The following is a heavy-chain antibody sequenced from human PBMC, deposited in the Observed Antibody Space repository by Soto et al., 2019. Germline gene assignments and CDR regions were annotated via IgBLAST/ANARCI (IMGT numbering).Heavy chain of an antibody. CDR2: ISGGGSNK. D-gene: IGHD3-16*01. CDR3: AKDIGGGHRRAFDI. V-gene: IGHV3-23*01. CDR1: GFAFSTYA. J-gene: IGHJ3*02. Sequence: EVQLLESGGGLVQPGGSLRLSCAASGFAFSTYAMSWVRQAPGKGLEWVSLISGGGSNKFYADSVKGRFTISRDNSKNTLYLHMISLRAEDTAVYYCAKDIGGGHRRAFDIWGEGTMVTVSS.